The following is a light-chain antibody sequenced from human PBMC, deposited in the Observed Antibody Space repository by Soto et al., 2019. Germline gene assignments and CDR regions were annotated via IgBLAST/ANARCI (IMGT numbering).Light chain of an antibody. Sequence: VGSESPSSRSLSPGTRAPLSCRASQSVSSSYLAWYQQKPGKAPRLLIYGASSRATGVPDRFTGSGSGTDFTLTISRLEPEDFAVYYCHQYVFSRWTFGQGTKVDIK. CDR2: GAS. J-gene: IGKJ1*01. V-gene: IGKV3-20*01. CDR1: QSVSSSY. CDR3: HQYVFSRWT.